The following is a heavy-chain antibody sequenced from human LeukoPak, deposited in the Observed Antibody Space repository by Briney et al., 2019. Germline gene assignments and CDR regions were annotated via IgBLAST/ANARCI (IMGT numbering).Heavy chain of an antibody. J-gene: IGHJ6*03. CDR3: ARDFPYSSGRTFSYYYYYYMDV. V-gene: IGHV4-39*07. D-gene: IGHD6-19*01. CDR1: GGSISSSSYY. Sequence: EPSGTLSLTCTVSGGSISSSSYYWGWIRQPPGKGLEWIGSIYYSGSTYYNPSLKSRVTISVDTSKNQFSLKLSSVTAADTAAYYCARDFPYSSGRTFSYYYYYYMDVWGKGTTVTVSS. CDR2: IYYSGST.